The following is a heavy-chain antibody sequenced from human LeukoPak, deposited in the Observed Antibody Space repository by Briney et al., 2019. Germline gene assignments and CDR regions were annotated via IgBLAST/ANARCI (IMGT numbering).Heavy chain of an antibody. CDR1: GLTFSSHA. V-gene: IGHV3-23*01. Sequence: GGSLRLSCVASGLTFSSHAMTWVRQTPGKGLEWVSGITGSGGSTYHAESVKGRFTISRDNSKNTLYLQMNDLRAEDTAVYYCASRPPSETYFAVFDYWGQGTLVTVSS. CDR3: ASRPPSETYFAVFDY. J-gene: IGHJ4*02. D-gene: IGHD1-26*01. CDR2: ITGSGGST.